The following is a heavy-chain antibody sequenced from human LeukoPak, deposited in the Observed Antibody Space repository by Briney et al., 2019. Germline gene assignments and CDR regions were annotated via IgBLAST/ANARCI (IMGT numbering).Heavy chain of an antibody. V-gene: IGHV3-7*04. J-gene: IGHJ3*02. CDR3: ARNSRYSFDI. CDR2: IKSDGSEK. D-gene: IGHD4-11*01. Sequence: GGSLRLSCAASGFTFSSYWMSWVGHAPGKGLEWVAHIKSDGSEKYYVDSVKGRFTISRDNAKNSLYLPMNSLRAEDTAVYYCARNSRYSFDIWGQGTMVTVS. CDR1: GFTFSSYW.